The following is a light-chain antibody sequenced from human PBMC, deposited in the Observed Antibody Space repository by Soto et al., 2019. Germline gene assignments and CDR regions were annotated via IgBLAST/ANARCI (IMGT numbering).Light chain of an antibody. Sequence: DIVMTQSPLSLPVTPGEPASISCRPSQSLLHSNGYNYLDWYLQKPGQSPQLLIYLGSNRASGVPDRVSGSGSGTDFTLKISRVEAEDVGVYYCMQVLQTPPTFGQGTKLEIK. CDR2: LGS. V-gene: IGKV2-28*01. CDR3: MQVLQTPPT. CDR1: QSLLHSNGYNY. J-gene: IGKJ2*01.